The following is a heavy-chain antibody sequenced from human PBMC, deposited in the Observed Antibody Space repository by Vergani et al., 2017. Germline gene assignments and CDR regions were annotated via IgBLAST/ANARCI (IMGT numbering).Heavy chain of an antibody. CDR3: ARSPTFDDYGDPNWFDP. CDR2: IYPGDSDT. CDR1: GYSFTSYW. D-gene: IGHD4-17*01. V-gene: IGHV5-51*01. J-gene: IGHJ5*02. Sequence: EVQLVQSGAEVKKPGESLKISCKGSGYSFTSYWIGWVRQMPGKGLEWMGIIYPGDSDTRYSPSFQGQVTISAGKSISTAYLQWSSLKASDTAMYYCARSPTFDDYGDPNWFDPWGQGTLVTVSS.